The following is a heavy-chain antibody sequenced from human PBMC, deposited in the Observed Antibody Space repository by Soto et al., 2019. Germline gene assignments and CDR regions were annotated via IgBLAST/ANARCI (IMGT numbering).Heavy chain of an antibody. Sequence: ASVKVSCKASGYTFNTYGMSWVRQAPGQGLEWMGIINPSGGSTSYAQKFQGRATMTRDTTTSTVYMELSSLRSEDTAVYYCASNPRYGDYDQYYFDYWGQGTLVTVSS. D-gene: IGHD4-17*01. CDR2: INPSGGST. CDR3: ASNPRYGDYDQYYFDY. V-gene: IGHV1-46*02. J-gene: IGHJ4*02. CDR1: GYTFNTYG.